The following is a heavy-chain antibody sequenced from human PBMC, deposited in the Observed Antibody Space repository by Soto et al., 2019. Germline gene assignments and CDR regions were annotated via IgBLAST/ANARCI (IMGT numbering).Heavy chain of an antibody. CDR1: GFSLSTSGVA. V-gene: IGHV2-5*02. D-gene: IGHD3-22*01. CDR2: IYWDDDK. CDR3: APTYYYDSGGYYPKFDY. J-gene: IGHJ4*02. Sequence: SGPTLVNPTQTLTLTCTFSGFSLSTSGVAVGWIRQPPGKALEWLALIYWDDDKRYSPSLKSRLTITKDTSKNQVVLIMSNMDPVDTATYYCAPTYYYDSGGYYPKFDYWGQGTLVTVS.